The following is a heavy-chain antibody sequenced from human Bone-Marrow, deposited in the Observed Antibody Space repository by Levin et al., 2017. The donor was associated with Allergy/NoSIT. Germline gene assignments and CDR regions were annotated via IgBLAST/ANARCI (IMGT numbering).Heavy chain of an antibody. CDR1: GFTFSDYT. CDR2: ISSSSSYI. V-gene: IGHV3-21*01. D-gene: IGHD2-15*01. J-gene: IGHJ4*02. Sequence: KRGESLKISCAASGFTFSDYTMNWVRQAPGKGLEWVSSISSSSSYIYYADSVKGRFTISRDNAKNSLYLQMNSLRAEDTAVYFCARDFYLGYCSGGSCYYIDHWGQGTLVTVSS. CDR3: ARDFYLGYCSGGSCYYIDH.